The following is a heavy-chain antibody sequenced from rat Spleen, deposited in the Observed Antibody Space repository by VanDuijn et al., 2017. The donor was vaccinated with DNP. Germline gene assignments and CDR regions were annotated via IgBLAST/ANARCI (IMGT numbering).Heavy chain of an antibody. CDR2: ISYDGSTT. Sequence: EVHLVESGGGLVQPGRSLKLSCADSGFTFSYYYMAWVRQAPTKGLEWVASISYDGSTTYYRDSVKGRFTISRDNSKGTLYLQMSSLRSEDTAIYYCSRDLHYGYNYAFDFWGQGVMVTVSS. J-gene: IGHJ2*01. V-gene: IGHV5-20*01. CDR1: GFTFSYYY. D-gene: IGHD1-9*01. CDR3: SRDLHYGYNYAFDF.